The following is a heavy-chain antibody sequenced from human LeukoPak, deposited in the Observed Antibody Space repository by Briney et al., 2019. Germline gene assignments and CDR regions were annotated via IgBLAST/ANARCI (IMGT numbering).Heavy chain of an antibody. J-gene: IGHJ4*02. CDR2: INHSGST. CDR3: ARGVLEHPYYFDY. Sequence: SETLSLTCAVYGGSFSGYYWSWIRQPPGKGLEWIGEINHSGSTNYNPSLKSRVTISVDTSKNQFSLKLSSVTAADTAVYYCARGVLEHPYYFDYWGQGTLVTVSS. V-gene: IGHV4-34*01. D-gene: IGHD3-3*01. CDR1: GGSFSGYY.